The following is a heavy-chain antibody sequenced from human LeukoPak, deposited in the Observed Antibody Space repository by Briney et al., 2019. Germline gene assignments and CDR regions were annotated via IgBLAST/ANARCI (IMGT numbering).Heavy chain of an antibody. V-gene: IGHV1-46*01. CDR3: ARYAYGDSRGGPFDP. Sequence: ASVKVSCKASGYSFTTYYMHWVRQAPGQGLEWMGIINPSGGPRSYTQKFQGRVTMTRDTSTRTVYMELSGLRSEDTAVYYCARYAYGDSRGGPFDPWGHGTLVTVSP. CDR1: GYSFTTYY. J-gene: IGHJ5*02. D-gene: IGHD4-17*01. CDR2: INPSGGPR.